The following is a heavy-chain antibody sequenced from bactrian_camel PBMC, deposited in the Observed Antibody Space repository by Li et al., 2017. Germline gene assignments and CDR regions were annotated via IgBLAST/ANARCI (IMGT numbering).Heavy chain of an antibody. D-gene: IGHD2*01. CDR2: IESDGTT. V-gene: IGHV3S9*01. CDR3: AAFTPRGSRCSDFGY. J-gene: IGHJ6*01. Sequence: VQLVESGGGSVQTGGSLRLSCAASGFTYTSYCMAWYRHNPMKGREGVAAIESDGTTTYADSVKGRFTISQDNAVNTMYLQVNNLKPTDTGVYYCAAFTPRGSRCSDFGYWGQGTQVTVS. CDR1: GFTYTSYC.